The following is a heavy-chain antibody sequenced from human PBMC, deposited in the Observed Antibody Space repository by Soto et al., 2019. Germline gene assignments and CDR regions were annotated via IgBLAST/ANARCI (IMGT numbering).Heavy chain of an antibody. Sequence: SETPSLTCAVYGGSFSGYYWSWIRQPPGKGLEWIGEINHSGSTNYNPSLKSRVTISVDTSKNQFSLKLSSVTAADTALYYCARGVGNIVVVPAATNFDYWGQGTLVTVSS. D-gene: IGHD2-2*01. CDR1: GGSFSGYY. CDR3: ARGVGNIVVVPAATNFDY. V-gene: IGHV4-34*01. CDR2: INHSGST. J-gene: IGHJ4*02.